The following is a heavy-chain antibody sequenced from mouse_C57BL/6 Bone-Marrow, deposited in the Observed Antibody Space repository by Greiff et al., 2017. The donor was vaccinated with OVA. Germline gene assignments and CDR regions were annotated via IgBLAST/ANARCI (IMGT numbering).Heavy chain of an antibody. Sequence: QVQLQQPGAELVMPGASVKLSCKASGYTFTSYWMHWVKQRPGQGLEWIGEIDPSDSYTNYNQKFQGKSTLTVDKSSSTAYMQLSSLTSEDSAVYYCAREGYYYGSSYPNYFDYWGQGTTLTVSS. CDR1: GYTFTSYW. J-gene: IGHJ2*01. CDR3: AREGYYYGSSYPNYFDY. V-gene: IGHV1-69*01. CDR2: IDPSDSYT. D-gene: IGHD1-1*01.